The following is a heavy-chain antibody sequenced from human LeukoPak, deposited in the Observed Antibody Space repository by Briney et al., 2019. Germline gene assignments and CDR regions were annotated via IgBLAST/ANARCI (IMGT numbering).Heavy chain of an antibody. Sequence: GGSLRLSCAASGFTFSSYSMNWVRQAPGKGLEWISSISSSSYIYYADSVKGRFTISRDNAKNSLYLQMNSLRAEDTAVYYCARDHPFSSFDYWGQGTLVTVSS. CDR3: ARDHPFSSFDY. D-gene: IGHD2/OR15-2a*01. V-gene: IGHV3-21*01. CDR1: GFTFSSYS. CDR2: ISSSSYI. J-gene: IGHJ4*02.